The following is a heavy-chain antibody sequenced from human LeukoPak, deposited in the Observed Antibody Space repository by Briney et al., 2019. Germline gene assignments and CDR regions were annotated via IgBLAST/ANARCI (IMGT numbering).Heavy chain of an antibody. D-gene: IGHD3-10*01. CDR3: ARGPYYYGSGTLDY. CDR2: IWYDGSNK. J-gene: IGHJ4*02. Sequence: GGSLRLSCAASGFTFSSYGMHWVRQAPGKGLEWVAVIWYDGSNKYYADSVKGRFTISRDNSKNTLYLQMNSLRAEDTAVYYCARGPYYYGSGTLDYCGQGTLVTVSS. V-gene: IGHV3-33*01. CDR1: GFTFSSYG.